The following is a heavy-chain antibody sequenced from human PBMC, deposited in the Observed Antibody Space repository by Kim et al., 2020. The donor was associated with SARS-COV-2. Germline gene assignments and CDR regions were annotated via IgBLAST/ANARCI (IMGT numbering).Heavy chain of an antibody. Sequence: SETLSLTCTVSGGSISSYYWSWIRQPPGKGLEWIGYIYYSGSTTYNPSLKSRVTISVDTSKNQFSLKLSSVTAADTAVYYCAGVSPLTIFGVVGAFDIWGQGTMVTVSS. CDR2: IYYSGST. CDR3: AGVSPLTIFGVVGAFDI. D-gene: IGHD3-3*01. J-gene: IGHJ3*02. V-gene: IGHV4-59*01. CDR1: GGSISSYY.